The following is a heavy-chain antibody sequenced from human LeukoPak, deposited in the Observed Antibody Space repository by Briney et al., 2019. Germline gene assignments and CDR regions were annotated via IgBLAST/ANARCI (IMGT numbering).Heavy chain of an antibody. Sequence: SVKVSCKASGGTFSNSGISWVRQAPGQGLEWMGGIIPMFNTANSAQRFQGRVIITTDESTSTAYMELSSLASEDTAVYYCGRDGPVGPPPLSFFDIGGKGTLAPVSS. CDR1: GGTFSNSG. J-gene: IGHJ3*02. V-gene: IGHV1-69*05. CDR3: GRDGPVGPPPLSFFDI. D-gene: IGHD1-26*01. CDR2: IIPMFNTA.